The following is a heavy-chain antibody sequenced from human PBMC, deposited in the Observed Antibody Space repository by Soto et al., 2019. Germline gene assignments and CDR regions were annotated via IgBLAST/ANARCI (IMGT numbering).Heavy chain of an antibody. CDR1: GFSLSTSGVG. J-gene: IGHJ4*02. D-gene: IGHD6-6*01. V-gene: IGHV2-5*02. CDR3: AHSRPPRLLDY. CDR2: IYWDDDK. Sequence: QITLKESGPPLVKPTQTLTLTCTFSGFSLSTSGVGVGWIRQPPGKALEWLALIYWDDDKRYSPSLNSRLTITKDTSKNQVVLTLTNMDPVDTATYYCAHSRPPRLLDYWGQGTLVTVSS.